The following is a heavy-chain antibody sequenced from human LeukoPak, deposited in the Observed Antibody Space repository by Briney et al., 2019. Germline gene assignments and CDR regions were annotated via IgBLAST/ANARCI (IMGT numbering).Heavy chain of an antibody. D-gene: IGHD6-19*01. V-gene: IGHV3-23*01. Sequence: GASLRLSCAASGFTFSSYAMSWVRQAPGKRLEWVSAISGSGGSTYYADSVKGRFTISRDNSKNTLYLQMNSLRAEDTAVYYCAKRRIAVAALDYWGQGTLVTVSS. J-gene: IGHJ4*02. CDR2: ISGSGGST. CDR1: GFTFSSYA. CDR3: AKRRIAVAALDY.